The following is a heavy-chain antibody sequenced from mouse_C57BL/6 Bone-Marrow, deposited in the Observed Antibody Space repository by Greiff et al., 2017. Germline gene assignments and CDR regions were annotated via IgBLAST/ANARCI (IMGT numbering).Heavy chain of an antibody. J-gene: IGHJ1*03. CDR1: GYAFSSYW. V-gene: IGHV1-80*01. CDR2: IYPGVGDT. CDR3: ARPLLGGYFDV. D-gene: IGHD4-1*01. Sequence: QVQLKQSGAELVKPGASVKISCKASGYAFSSYWMNWVKQRPGTGLEWIGQIYPGVGDTNYNGKFKGKATLTADKSSSTAYMQLSSLTSEDSAVYFCARPLLGGYFDVWGTGTTVTVSS.